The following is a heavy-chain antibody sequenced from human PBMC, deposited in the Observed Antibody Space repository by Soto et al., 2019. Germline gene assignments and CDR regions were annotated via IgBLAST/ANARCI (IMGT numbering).Heavy chain of an antibody. D-gene: IGHD6-19*01. J-gene: IGHJ6*02. V-gene: IGHV1-2*02. Sequence: ASVKVSCKASGYTFTGYYMHWVRQAPGQGLEWMGWINPNSGGTNYAQKFQGRVTMTRDTSISTAYMELSRLRSDDTAVYYCARQMPPRNSGWFVNKYYYGMDVWGQGTTVTVSS. CDR1: GYTFTGYY. CDR2: INPNSGGT. CDR3: ARQMPPRNSGWFVNKYYYGMDV.